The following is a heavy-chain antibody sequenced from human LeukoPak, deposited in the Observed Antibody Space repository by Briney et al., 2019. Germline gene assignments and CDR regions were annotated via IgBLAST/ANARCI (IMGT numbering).Heavy chain of an antibody. J-gene: IGHJ4*02. V-gene: IGHV1-2*02. CDR2: INPNSGGT. CDR1: GGTFSSYA. Sequence: ASVKVSCKASGGTFSSYAISWVRQAPGQGLEWMGWINPNSGGTNYAQKFQGRVTMTRDTSISTAYMELSRLRSDDTAVYYCARDRYYDFWSGYYLDYWGQGTLVTVSS. D-gene: IGHD3-3*01. CDR3: ARDRYYDFWSGYYLDY.